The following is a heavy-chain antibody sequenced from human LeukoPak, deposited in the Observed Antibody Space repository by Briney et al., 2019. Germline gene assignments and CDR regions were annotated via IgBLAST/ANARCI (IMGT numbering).Heavy chain of an antibody. CDR2: ISAYNGNT. CDR1: GYTFTSYG. J-gene: IGHJ4*02. Sequence: AASVKVSCKASGYTFTSYGISWVRQAPGQGLEWMGWISAYNGNTNYAQKLQGRVTMTTDTSTSTAYMELRSLRSDDTAVYYCARVPDYGDYAFPNPLLGYWGQGTLVTVSS. CDR3: ARVPDYGDYAFPNPLLGY. D-gene: IGHD4-17*01. V-gene: IGHV1-18*01.